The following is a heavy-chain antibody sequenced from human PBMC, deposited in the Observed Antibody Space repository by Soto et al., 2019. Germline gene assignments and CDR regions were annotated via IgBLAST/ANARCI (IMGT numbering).Heavy chain of an antibody. CDR1: GGTFSSYA. V-gene: IGHV1-69*06. D-gene: IGHD6-25*01. J-gene: IGHJ3*02. CDR3: ARSRTEAATPFDI. CDR2: IIPIFGTA. Sequence: GASVKVSCKASGGTFSSYAISWVRQAPGQGLEWMGGIIPIFGTANYAQKFQGRVTITADKSTSTAYMELSSLRSEDTAVYYCARSRTEAATPFDIWGQGTMVTVSS.